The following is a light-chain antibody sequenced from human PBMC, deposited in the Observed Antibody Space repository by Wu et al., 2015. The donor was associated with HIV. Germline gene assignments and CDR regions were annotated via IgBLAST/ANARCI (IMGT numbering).Light chain of an antibody. V-gene: IGKV3-11*01. CDR3: QKYNTAPWT. J-gene: IGKJ1*01. CDR1: QSLGTY. Sequence: EIILTQSPATLSSSPGERVTLSCRASQSLGTYLAWYQQKPGQAPRLLIYGASSRATGIPDRFTASGSGTDFILTISSLEPEDVATYYCQKYNTAPWTFGQGTKVEMK. CDR2: GAS.